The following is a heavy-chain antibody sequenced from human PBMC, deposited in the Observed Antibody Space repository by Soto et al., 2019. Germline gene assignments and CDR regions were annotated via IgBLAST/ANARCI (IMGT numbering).Heavy chain of an antibody. CDR3: IKVLTRGVGVPRFYFDS. D-gene: IGHD3-9*01. Sequence: GGSLRLSCAASGFTFSNDWMHWVRQAPGKGLEWVSRINADGGSTHYADSVRGRFTISRDNAKNTLFLQLNSLRVEDTAIYYCIKVLTRGVGVPRFYFDSSGQVTLVTVSS. CDR1: GFTFSNDW. J-gene: IGHJ4*02. V-gene: IGHV3-74*01. CDR2: INADGGST.